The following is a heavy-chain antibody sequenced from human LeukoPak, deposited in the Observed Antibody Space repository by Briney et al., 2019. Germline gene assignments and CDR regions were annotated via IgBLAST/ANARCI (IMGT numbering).Heavy chain of an antibody. CDR1: GYTFTSYD. CDR3: ARMRQGYCSGGSCYHDAFDI. J-gene: IGHJ3*02. D-gene: IGHD2-15*01. V-gene: IGHV1-8*01. CDR2: MNPNSGNT. Sequence: ASVKVSCKASGYTFTSYDINWVRQATGQGLEWMGWMNPNSGNTGYAQKFQGRVTMTRNTSISTAYMELSSLRSEDTAVYYCARMRQGYCSGGSCYHDAFDIWGQGTMVTVSS.